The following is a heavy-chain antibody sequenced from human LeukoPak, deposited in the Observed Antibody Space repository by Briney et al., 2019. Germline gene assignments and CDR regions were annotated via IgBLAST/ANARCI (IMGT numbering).Heavy chain of an antibody. Sequence: GASVKVSCKVSGYTLTELSMHWVRQALGKGLEWMGGFDPEDGETTYAQKFQGRVTMTEDSSTDTAYMELSSLRSEDTAVYYCATGFRYVDYWGQGTLVTVSS. CDR3: ATGFRYVDY. J-gene: IGHJ4*02. CDR2: FDPEDGET. V-gene: IGHV1-24*01. CDR1: GYTLTELS.